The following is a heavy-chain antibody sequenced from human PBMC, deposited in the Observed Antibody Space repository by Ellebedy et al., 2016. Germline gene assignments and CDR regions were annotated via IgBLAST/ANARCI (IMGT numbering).Heavy chain of an antibody. D-gene: IGHD5-18*01. V-gene: IGHV3-74*01. CDR1: GFTFSSYW. Sequence: GESLKISXVVSGFTFSSYWMHWVRQAPGKGLVWVSRINTDGSTTNYADSVKGRFTISRDNAKNTLYLQMNSLRAEDTAVYYCAREPTTMVPFDYWGQGTLVTVSS. CDR3: AREPTTMVPFDY. J-gene: IGHJ4*02. CDR2: INTDGSTT.